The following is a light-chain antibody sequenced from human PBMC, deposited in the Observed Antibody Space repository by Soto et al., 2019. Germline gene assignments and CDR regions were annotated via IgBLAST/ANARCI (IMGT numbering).Light chain of an antibody. CDR1: QSISSY. V-gene: IGKV1-39*01. CDR2: AAC. Sequence: DKQMTQSPASVSAYVGDRVTITCLASQSISSYLNWYQQKPGTAPKLLIYAACSLQSGVPSRFSGSGSGTDFTLTISSLQPEDFATYYCQQSYMPPITFGQGTRLEI. J-gene: IGKJ5*01. CDR3: QQSYMPPIT.